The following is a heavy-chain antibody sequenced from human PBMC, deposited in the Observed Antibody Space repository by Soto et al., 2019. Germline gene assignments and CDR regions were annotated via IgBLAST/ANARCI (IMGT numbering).Heavy chain of an antibody. CDR3: ARAVTSGAWTLYYWGTDV. CDR2: FWYDGNVQ. V-gene: IGHV3-33*01. J-gene: IGHJ6*02. Sequence: PGGSLRLSCAASGFPFTHYAMHWVRQAPGKGLEWMAVFWYDGNVQKYAASVEGRFTVSRDRSSNTLFLQMNSLRVEDTGVYYCARAVTSGAWTLYYWGTDVWGPGTMVTVSS. CDR1: GFPFTHYA. D-gene: IGHD7-27*01.